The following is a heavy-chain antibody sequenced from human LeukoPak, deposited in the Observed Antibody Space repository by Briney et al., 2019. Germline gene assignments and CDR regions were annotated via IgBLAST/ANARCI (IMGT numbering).Heavy chain of an antibody. V-gene: IGHV3-30*03. Sequence: PGGSLRLSCAASGFTFSSYGMHWVRQAPGKGLEWVAVISYDGSNKYYADSVKGRFTISRDNSKNTLYLQMNSLRAEDTAVYYCASWGPGSHVDYWGQGTLVTVSS. CDR2: ISYDGSNK. J-gene: IGHJ4*02. CDR1: GFTFSSYG. D-gene: IGHD1-26*01. CDR3: ASWGPGSHVDY.